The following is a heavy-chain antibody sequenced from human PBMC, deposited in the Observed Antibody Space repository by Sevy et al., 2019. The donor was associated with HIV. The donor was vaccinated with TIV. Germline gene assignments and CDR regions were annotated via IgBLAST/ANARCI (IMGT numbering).Heavy chain of an antibody. CDR3: ATVSTVTTRFRVDY. D-gene: IGHD4-17*01. V-gene: IGHV1-24*01. CDR1: GYTLTELS. J-gene: IGHJ4*02. Sequence: ASVKVSCKVSGYTLTELSMHWVRQAPGKGLEWMGGFDPEDGETIYAQKFQGRVTMTEDTSTDTAYMELSGLRSEDTAVYYCATVSTVTTRFRVDYLGLGPLITVCS. CDR2: FDPEDGET.